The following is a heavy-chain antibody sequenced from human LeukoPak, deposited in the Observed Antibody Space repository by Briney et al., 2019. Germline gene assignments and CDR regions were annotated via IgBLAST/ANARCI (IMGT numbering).Heavy chain of an antibody. J-gene: IGHJ5*02. V-gene: IGHV4-38-2*02. CDR2: IYHSGST. D-gene: IGHD1-26*01. Sequence: SETLSLTCTVSSYSISSGYYWGWIRQPPGKGLEWIGSIYHSGSTYYNPSLKSRVTISVDTSKNQFSLKLSSVTAADTAVYHCARIVGATSWFDPWGQGTLVTVSS. CDR3: ARIVGATSWFDP. CDR1: SYSISSGYY.